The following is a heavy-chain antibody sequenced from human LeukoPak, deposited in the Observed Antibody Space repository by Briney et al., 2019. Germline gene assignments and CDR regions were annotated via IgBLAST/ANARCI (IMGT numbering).Heavy chain of an antibody. V-gene: IGHV1-2*02. CDR2: INPKSGGT. J-gene: IGHJ6*03. CDR3: ARNRQSGYSDSSGYYFYMDV. CDR1: GYSFTGYY. D-gene: IGHD3-22*01. Sequence: ASVKVSCKAFGYSFTGYYMHWVRQAPGQGLEWMGWINPKSGGTNYAQKFQGRVVMTRGTSISTAYMEVSRLRSDDTAVYYCARNRQSGYSDSSGYYFYMDVWGKGTTVTVSS.